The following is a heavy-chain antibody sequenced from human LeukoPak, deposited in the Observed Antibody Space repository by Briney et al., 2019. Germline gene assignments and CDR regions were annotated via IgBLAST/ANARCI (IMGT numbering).Heavy chain of an antibody. Sequence: ASVKVSCKPSGYTFTGYYMHQVRQAPGQGLEWMGWINPNSGGTNYAQKFQGRVTMTRDTSLSTAYMELSRLRSDATAVYYCARDIGEYYYGSGSPSVWYFDLWGRGTLVTVSS. V-gene: IGHV1-2*02. D-gene: IGHD3-10*01. CDR2: INPNSGGT. J-gene: IGHJ2*01. CDR3: ARDIGEYYYGSGSPSVWYFDL. CDR1: GYTFTGYY.